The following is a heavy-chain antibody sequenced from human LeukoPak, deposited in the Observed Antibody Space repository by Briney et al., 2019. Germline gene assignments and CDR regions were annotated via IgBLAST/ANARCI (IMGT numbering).Heavy chain of an antibody. D-gene: IGHD5-18*01. J-gene: IGHJ4*02. CDR1: GGSISSNNW. CDR3: ARERPYSSYYFDY. V-gene: IGHV4-4*02. CDR2: IYYGGST. Sequence: SGTLSLTCAVSGGSISSNNWWGWVRQHPGKGLEWIGYIYYGGSTYYNPSLKSRVTISVDTSKNQFSLKLSSVTAADTAVYYCARERPYSSYYFDYWGQGTLVTVSS.